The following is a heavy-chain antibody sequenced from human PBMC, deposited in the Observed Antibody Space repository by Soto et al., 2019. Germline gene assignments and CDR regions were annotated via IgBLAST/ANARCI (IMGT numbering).Heavy chain of an antibody. J-gene: IGHJ6*04. CDR3: AGSSSLPGGMDV. V-gene: IGHV1-69*12. CDR1: GGTFSSYA. D-gene: IGHD6-13*01. CDR2: IIPIFGTA. Sequence: QVQLVQSGAEVKKPGSSVKVSCKASGGTFSSYAISWVRQAPGQGLEWMGGIIPIFGTAHYAQKFQGRVTITADESTSTVYRELSSLISEDTAVDYCAGSSSLPGGMDVWGEGTTVTVSS.